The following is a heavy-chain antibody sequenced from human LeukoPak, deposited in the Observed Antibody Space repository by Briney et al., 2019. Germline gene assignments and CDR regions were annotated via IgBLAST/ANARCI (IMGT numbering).Heavy chain of an antibody. D-gene: IGHD6-19*01. CDR1: GFTFSSYS. CDR2: ISSSSSTI. Sequence: GGSLRLSCAASGFTFSSYSMNWVRQAPGKGLEWVSYISSSSSTIYYADSVRGRFTTSRDNAKNSLYLQMNSLRAEDTAVYYCARDLGIAVAGSHTGWGQGTLVTVSS. J-gene: IGHJ4*02. V-gene: IGHV3-48*04. CDR3: ARDLGIAVAGSHTG.